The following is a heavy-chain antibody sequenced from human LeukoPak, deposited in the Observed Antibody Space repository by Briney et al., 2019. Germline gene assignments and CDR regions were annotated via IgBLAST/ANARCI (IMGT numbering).Heavy chain of an antibody. J-gene: IGHJ4*02. CDR2: IYYSGST. Sequence: PSETLSLTCTVSGGSISSSSYYWGWIRQPPGKGLEWIGSIYYSGSTYYNPSLKSRVTISVDTSKNQFSLKLSSVTAADTAVYYCARDVAVAGTGVDYWGQGTLVTVSS. V-gene: IGHV4-39*07. CDR1: GGSISSSSYY. D-gene: IGHD6-19*01. CDR3: ARDVAVAGTGVDY.